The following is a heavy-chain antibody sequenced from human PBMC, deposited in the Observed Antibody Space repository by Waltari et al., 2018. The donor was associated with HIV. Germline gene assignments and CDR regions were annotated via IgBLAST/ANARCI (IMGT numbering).Heavy chain of an antibody. CDR3: SRSESSTWANLDF. J-gene: IGHJ4*02. Sequence: QVQLVQSGTEVRNPGASVTVACRTSGYTFGAYNLHWVRQAPGEGFEWGGWSNPGNGDTDYAQEFQGWVTMTKGTSSNTVYLTLNRLRSDDTAIYYCSRSESSTWANLDFWGQGTLVSVSS. CDR2: SNPGNGDT. D-gene: IGHD3-10*01. V-gene: IGHV1-2*04. CDR1: GYTFGAYN.